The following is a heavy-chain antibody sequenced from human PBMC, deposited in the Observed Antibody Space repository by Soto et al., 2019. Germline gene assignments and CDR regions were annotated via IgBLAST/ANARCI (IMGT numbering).Heavy chain of an antibody. D-gene: IGHD2-15*01. CDR2: INAGIGTT. Sequence: QVQLVQSGAEVKKPGASVKVSCKASGYTFTSYAMHWVRQAPGQRLEWMGWINAGIGTTKYSQKFQGRVTITRDTPRGPAYVERISVGSGDKIVYYGGGGGEVVVADIYYYYDSMDVLGQGTTVTVSS. CDR1: GYTFTSYA. CDR3: GGGGEVVVADIYYYYDSMDV. V-gene: IGHV1-3*01. J-gene: IGHJ6*01.